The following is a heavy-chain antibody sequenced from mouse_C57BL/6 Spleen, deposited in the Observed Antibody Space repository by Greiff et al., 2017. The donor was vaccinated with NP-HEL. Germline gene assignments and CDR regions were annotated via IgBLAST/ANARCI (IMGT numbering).Heavy chain of an antibody. CDR1: GFSFNTYA. D-gene: IGHD2-5*01. V-gene: IGHV10-1*01. CDR3: VSPYYSNYALAY. CDR2: IRSKSNNYAT. J-gene: IGHJ3*01. Sequence: EVKLVESGGGLVQPKGSLKLSCAASGFSFNTYAMNWVRQAPGKGLEWVARIRSKSNNYATYYADSVKDRFTISRDDSESMLYLQMNNLKTEDTAMYCCVSPYYSNYALAYWGQGTLVTVSA.